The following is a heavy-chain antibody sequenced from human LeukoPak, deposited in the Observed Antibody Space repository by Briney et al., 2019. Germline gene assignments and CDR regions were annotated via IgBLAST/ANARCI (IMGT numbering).Heavy chain of an antibody. CDR1: GFSLRTGGVG. CDR3: AHSRNKFDP. V-gene: IGHV2-5*01. Sequence: SGPTLVKPTQTLTLTCTFSGFSLRTGGVGVGWIRQPPGKALEWLALIYWNDDKRYSPSLKSRLTITKGTSKNQVVLTMTNMDPVDTATYYCAHSRNKFDPWGQGTLVTVSS. CDR2: IYWNDDK. J-gene: IGHJ5*02.